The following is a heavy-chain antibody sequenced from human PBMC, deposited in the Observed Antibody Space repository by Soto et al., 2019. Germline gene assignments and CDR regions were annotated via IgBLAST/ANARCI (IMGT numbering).Heavy chain of an antibody. D-gene: IGHD3-16*01. J-gene: IGHJ5*01. CDR3: ARGTNVDSAYRWFDS. CDR2: IKQDEGDK. Sequence: EAQLLESGGGLVQPGGSLRLSCTASGFTFSDYWMSWVRQAPGKGLEWVAIIKQDEGDKYYVDSVKGRFTISRDNAENSLYLQMNSLRAEDTAVYYCARGTNVDSAYRWFDSWGQGTLVTVSS. V-gene: IGHV3-7*01. CDR1: GFTFSDYW.